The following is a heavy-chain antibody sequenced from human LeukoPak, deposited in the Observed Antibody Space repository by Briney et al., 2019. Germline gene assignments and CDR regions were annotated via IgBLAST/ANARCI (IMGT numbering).Heavy chain of an antibody. Sequence: SETLSLTCTVSGGSISSSSYYWGWIRQPPGKGLEWIRSVYYTGASYYNPSLKSRVTISVDTSKNQFSLKLSSVTAADTAVYYCARVREMATTHWGQGTLVTVSS. J-gene: IGHJ4*02. D-gene: IGHD5-24*01. CDR1: GGSISSSSYY. CDR2: VYYTGAS. CDR3: ARVREMATTH. V-gene: IGHV4-39*07.